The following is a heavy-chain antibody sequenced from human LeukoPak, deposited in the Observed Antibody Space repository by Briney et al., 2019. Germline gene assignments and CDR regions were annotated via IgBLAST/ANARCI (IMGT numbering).Heavy chain of an antibody. J-gene: IGHJ6*03. CDR2: ISSSGSTI. CDR1: GFTFSSYE. V-gene: IGHV3-48*03. D-gene: IGHD5-18*01. Sequence: GGSLRLSCAASGFTFSSYEMNWVRQAPGKRLEWVSYISSSGSTIYYADSVKGRFTISIDNAKNSLYLHMNSLRAEDTAVYYCARDLWGGYSYGLKRGSYYYYMDVWGKGTTVTISS. CDR3: ARDLWGGYSYGLKRGSYYYYMDV.